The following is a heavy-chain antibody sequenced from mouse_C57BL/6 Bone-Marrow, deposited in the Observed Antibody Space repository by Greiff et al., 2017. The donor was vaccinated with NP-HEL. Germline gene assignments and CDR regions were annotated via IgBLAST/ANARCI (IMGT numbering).Heavy chain of an antibody. J-gene: IGHJ1*03. CDR3: ARWSFYYYGSSYFWYFDV. CDR1: GYTFTSYW. Sequence: VQLQQPGAELVKPGASVKLSCKASGYTFTSYWMHWVKQRPGQGLEWIGMIHPNSGSTNYNEKFKSKATLTVDKSSSTAYMQLSSLTSEDSAVYYCARWSFYYYGSSYFWYFDVWGTGTTVTVSS. D-gene: IGHD1-1*01. CDR2: IHPNSGST. V-gene: IGHV1-64*01.